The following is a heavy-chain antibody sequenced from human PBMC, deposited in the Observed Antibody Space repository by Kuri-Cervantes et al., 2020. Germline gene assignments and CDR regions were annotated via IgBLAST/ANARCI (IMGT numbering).Heavy chain of an antibody. CDR2: IYPGDSDT. V-gene: IGHV5-51*01. J-gene: IGHJ4*02. Sequence: GGSLRLSCKGSGYSFTSYWIGWVRQMPGKGLEWMGIIYPGDSDTRYSPSFQGQVTISADKSISTAYLQWSSPKASDTAMYYCATIYGDPLDYWGQGTLVTVSS. D-gene: IGHD4-17*01. CDR1: GYSFTSYW. CDR3: ATIYGDPLDY.